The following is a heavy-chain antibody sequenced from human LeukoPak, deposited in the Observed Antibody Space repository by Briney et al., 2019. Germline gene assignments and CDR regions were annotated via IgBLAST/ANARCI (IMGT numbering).Heavy chain of an antibody. D-gene: IGHD2-21*02. CDR2: IYYSGIT. V-gene: IGHV4-59*11. J-gene: IGHJ4*02. CDR3: ARKRSYCGGDCPNFDY. CDR1: GGSISSQY. Sequence: PSETLSLTCTVSGGSISSQYWSLIRQPPGKGLEWIGYIYYSGITKYSPSLKSRVTISVDTSKNQFSLKLSSVTAADTAVYYCARKRSYCGGDCPNFDYWGQGTLVTVSS.